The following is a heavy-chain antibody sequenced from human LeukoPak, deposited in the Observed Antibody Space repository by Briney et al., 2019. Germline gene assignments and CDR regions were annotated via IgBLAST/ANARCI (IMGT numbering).Heavy chain of an antibody. CDR3: AIGDYGSVIRYFDY. CDR2: IIPIFGTA. J-gene: IGHJ4*02. V-gene: IGHV1-69*05. CDR1: GGTFSSYA. Sequence: ASVKVSCQASGGTFSSYAISWVRQAPGQGLEWMGGIIPIFGTANYAQKFQGRVTITTDESTSTAYMELSSLRSEDTAVYYCAIGDYGSVIRYFDYWGQGTLVTVSS. D-gene: IGHD4-17*01.